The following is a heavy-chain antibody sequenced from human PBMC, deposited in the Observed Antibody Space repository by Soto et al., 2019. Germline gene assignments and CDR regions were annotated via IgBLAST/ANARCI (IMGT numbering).Heavy chain of an antibody. J-gene: IGHJ6*02. CDR3: ARVAVAGTSPPPHGFDYWGQGTLVTVSSGMDV. D-gene: IGHD6-19*01. Sequence: RASVKVSCKASGYIFTSYGITWVRQAPGQGLEWMGWISAYKGDTKYAQTVQDRVTMTTDTSTRTAYMELRSLTSDDTAVYYCARVAVAGTSPPPHGFDYWGQGTLVTVSSGMDVWGQGTTVTVSS. CDR2: ISAYKGDT. V-gene: IGHV1-18*01. CDR1: GYIFTSYG.